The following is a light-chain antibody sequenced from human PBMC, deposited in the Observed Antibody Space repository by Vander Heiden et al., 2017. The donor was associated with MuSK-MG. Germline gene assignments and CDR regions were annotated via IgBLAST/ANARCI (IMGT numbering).Light chain of an antibody. Sequence: DIQMTQSPSSLSASVGDRVTITCRASQSISSYLNWYQQKPGKAPKLLIYAASSLQSGVPSRFSGSGSGTDCTLTISSLKPEDFATDYCQQSYSTPLTFGPGTKVEIK. CDR3: QQSYSTPLT. CDR2: AAS. J-gene: IGKJ3*01. V-gene: IGKV1-39*01. CDR1: QSISSY.